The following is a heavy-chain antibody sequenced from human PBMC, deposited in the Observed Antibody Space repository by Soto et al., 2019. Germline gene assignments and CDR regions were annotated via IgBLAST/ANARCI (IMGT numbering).Heavy chain of an antibody. V-gene: IGHV4-34*01. CDR1: GGSFSGYY. Sequence: PSETLSLTCAVYGGSFSGYYWSWIRQPPGKGLEWIGEINHSGSTNYNPSLKSRVTISVDTSKNQFSLKLSSVTAADTAVYYCAREGGHYDFWSGYSSYNWFDPWGQGTLVTVSS. D-gene: IGHD3-3*01. CDR3: AREGGHYDFWSGYSSYNWFDP. CDR2: INHSGST. J-gene: IGHJ5*02.